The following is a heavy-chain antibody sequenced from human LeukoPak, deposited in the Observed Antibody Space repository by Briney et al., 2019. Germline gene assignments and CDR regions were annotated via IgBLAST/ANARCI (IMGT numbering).Heavy chain of an antibody. CDR2: IYYSGSA. V-gene: IGHV4-39*01. CDR3: AGHYKYFDSSGPFDM. Sequence: PSETLSLTCTVSGGSISSSSYYWGWIRQPPGKGLEWIGSIYYSGSAYYNPSLKSRVTISVDTSKILFSLRLSSATAADTAVYYCAGHYKYFDSSGPFDMWGQGTMVIVSS. J-gene: IGHJ3*02. CDR1: GGSISSSSYY. D-gene: IGHD3-22*01.